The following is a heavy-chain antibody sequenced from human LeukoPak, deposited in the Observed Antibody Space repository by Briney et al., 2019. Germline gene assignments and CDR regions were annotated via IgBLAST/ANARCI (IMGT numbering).Heavy chain of an antibody. Sequence: ASVKVSCKVSGYTLTELSMHWVRQAPGQGLEWMGWISAYNGNTNYAQKLQGRVTMTTDTSTSTAYMELRSLRSDDTAVYYCAREQEITGTGESFDPWGQGTLVTVSS. J-gene: IGHJ5*02. CDR2: ISAYNGNT. V-gene: IGHV1-18*01. CDR3: AREQEITGTGESFDP. D-gene: IGHD1-20*01. CDR1: GYTLTELS.